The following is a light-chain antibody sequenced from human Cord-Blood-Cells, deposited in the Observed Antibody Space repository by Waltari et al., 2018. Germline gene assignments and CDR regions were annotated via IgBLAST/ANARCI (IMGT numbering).Light chain of an antibody. CDR3: QQYNSYCT. Sequence: IQMTQSPSTLSASVGDRVTITCRPSQSISSWLAWYQQKPGKAPKLLIYDASSLESGVPSRFSGSGSGTEFTLTISSLQPDDFATYYCQQYNSYCTFGQGTKVEIK. CDR2: DAS. J-gene: IGKJ1*01. V-gene: IGKV1-5*01. CDR1: QSISSW.